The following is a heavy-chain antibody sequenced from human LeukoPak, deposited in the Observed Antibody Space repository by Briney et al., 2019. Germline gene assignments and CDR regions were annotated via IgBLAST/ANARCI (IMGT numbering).Heavy chain of an antibody. V-gene: IGHV1-69*13. D-gene: IGHD6-19*01. Sequence: SVKVSCKASGGTFSSYAISWVRQAPGQGLEWMGGIIPIFGTANYAQKFQGRVTITADESTSTAYMELSSLRSEDTAVYYCARDRDSNGWFDFDYWGQGTLVTVSS. CDR3: ARDRDSNGWFDFDY. CDR1: GGTFSSYA. CDR2: IIPIFGTA. J-gene: IGHJ4*02.